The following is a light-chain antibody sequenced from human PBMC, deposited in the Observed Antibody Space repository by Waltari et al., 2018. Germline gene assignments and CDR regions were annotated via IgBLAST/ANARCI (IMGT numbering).Light chain of an antibody. J-gene: IGKJ4*01. CDR1: QSLLHSNGNKY. Sequence: DIVMTQSPLSLPVTPGEPASISCRASQSLLHSNGNKYMYWYLQKPEQSPQLLIYLGSNRGSVVPDRFSGSGSGTEFTLKISRVEAEDVGVYYCMQTLQTPPTFGGGTKVEIK. V-gene: IGKV2-28*01. CDR2: LGS. CDR3: MQTLQTPPT.